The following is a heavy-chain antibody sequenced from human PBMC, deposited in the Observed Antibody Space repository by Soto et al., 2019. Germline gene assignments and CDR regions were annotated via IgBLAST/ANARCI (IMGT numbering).Heavy chain of an antibody. Sequence: QVQLVESGGGVVQPGRSLRLSCAASGFTFSSYGMHWDRQAPGKGLEWVAVLWYDGSNKYYADSVKGRFTISRDNSKNTLYLQMNSLRAEDTAVYYCARGYGWFDPWGQGTLVTVSS. J-gene: IGHJ5*02. CDR1: GFTFSSYG. D-gene: IGHD6-13*01. CDR2: LWYDGSNK. V-gene: IGHV3-33*01. CDR3: ARGYGWFDP.